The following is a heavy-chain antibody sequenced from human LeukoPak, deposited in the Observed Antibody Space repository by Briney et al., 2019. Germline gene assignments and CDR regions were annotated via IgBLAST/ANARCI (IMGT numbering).Heavy chain of an antibody. D-gene: IGHD5-24*01. CDR3: ARHGDGYNPPAFDY. CDR1: GGSISSYY. CDR2: IYYSGST. J-gene: IGHJ4*02. V-gene: IGHV4-59*08. Sequence: SETLSLTCTVSGGSISSYYWSWIRQPPGKGLEWIGYIYYSGSTNYNPSLKSRVTISVDTSKNQFSLKLSSVTAADTAVYYCARHGDGYNPPAFDYWGQGTLVTVSS.